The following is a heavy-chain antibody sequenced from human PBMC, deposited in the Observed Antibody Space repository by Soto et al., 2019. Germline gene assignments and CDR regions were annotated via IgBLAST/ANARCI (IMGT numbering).Heavy chain of an antibody. CDR1: GGSISSSSYY. J-gene: IGHJ4*02. V-gene: IGHV4-39*01. CDR2: IYYSGST. Sequence: SETLSLTCTVSGGSISSSSYYWGWIRQPPGKGLEWIGSIYYSGSTYYNPSLKSRVTISVDTSKNQFSLKLSSVTAADTTVYYCVNYYDNVVTFDYWGQGTLVTVSS. D-gene: IGHD3-22*01. CDR3: VNYYDNVVTFDY.